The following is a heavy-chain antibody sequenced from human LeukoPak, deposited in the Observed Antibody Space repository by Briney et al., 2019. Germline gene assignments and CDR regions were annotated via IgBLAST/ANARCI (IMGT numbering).Heavy chain of an antibody. CDR1: GYSISSGYY. D-gene: IGHD3-22*01. J-gene: IGHJ4*02. Sequence: PSETLSLTCTVSGYSISSGYYWGWIRQPPGKGLEWIGSIYHSGSTYYNPSLKSRVTISVDTSKNQFSLKLSSVTAADTAVYYCARDSYYYDSSGHRHFDYWGQGTLVTVSS. V-gene: IGHV4-38-2*02. CDR3: ARDSYYYDSSGHRHFDY. CDR2: IYHSGST.